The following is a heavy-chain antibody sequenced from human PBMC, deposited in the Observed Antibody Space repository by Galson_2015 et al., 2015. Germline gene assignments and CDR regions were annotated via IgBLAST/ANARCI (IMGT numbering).Heavy chain of an antibody. CDR3: ARMSCSSTNCYGFAY. CDR1: GYKFATYW. V-gene: IGHV5-51*01. J-gene: IGHJ4*02. D-gene: IGHD2-2*01. Sequence: QSGAEVKKPGESLKLSCQGSGYKFATYWIAWVRQMPGEGLECMGIIYPGDSDTRYSPSFQGQVTMSADKSINVAYLEWSSLKVSDTAMYYCARMSCSSTNCYGFAYWGQGTLLTVSS. CDR2: IYPGDSDT.